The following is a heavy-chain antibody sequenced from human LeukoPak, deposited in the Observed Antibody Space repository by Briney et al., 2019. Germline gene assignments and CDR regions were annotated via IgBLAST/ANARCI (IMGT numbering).Heavy chain of an antibody. Sequence: GGSLRLSCAASGFTFSSYAMNWVRQAPGKGLEWVSFISGSGTTIYYADSVGGRFTISRDNAKNSLYPQMNSLRAEDTAVYYCRGYSGYDIDYWGQGTLVTVSP. J-gene: IGHJ4*02. CDR2: ISGSGTTI. CDR1: GFTFSSYA. D-gene: IGHD5-12*01. V-gene: IGHV3-48*03. CDR3: RGYSGYDIDY.